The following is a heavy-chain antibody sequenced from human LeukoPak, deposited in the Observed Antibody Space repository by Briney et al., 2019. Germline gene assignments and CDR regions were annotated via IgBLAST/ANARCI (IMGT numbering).Heavy chain of an antibody. CDR3: AKAHRAQLYYLWDFLDY. V-gene: IGHV3-43*02. J-gene: IGHJ4*02. D-gene: IGHD3/OR15-3a*01. CDR2: ISEDGGST. Sequence: GGSLRLSXAASGFTFDDYAVHWVRQAPGRGLEWVSLISEDGGSTYYADSVRGRFTISRDNSKNSLFLHMNSLRSEDTALYYCAKAHRAQLYYLWDFLDYWGQGTLVTVSS. CDR1: GFTFDDYA.